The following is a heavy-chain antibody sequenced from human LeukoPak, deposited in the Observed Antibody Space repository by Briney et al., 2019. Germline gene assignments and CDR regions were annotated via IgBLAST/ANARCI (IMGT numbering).Heavy chain of an antibody. Sequence: GGSLRLSCAASGFIFSSYSMSWVRQAPGMGLEWVSVITGSGGNTYYADSVKGRFTISRDNSKNTLYLQMNSLRAGDTAVYYCARPFDAFDIWGQGTMVTVSS. V-gene: IGHV3-23*01. J-gene: IGHJ3*02. CDR1: GFIFSSYS. CDR3: ARPFDAFDI. CDR2: ITGSGGNT.